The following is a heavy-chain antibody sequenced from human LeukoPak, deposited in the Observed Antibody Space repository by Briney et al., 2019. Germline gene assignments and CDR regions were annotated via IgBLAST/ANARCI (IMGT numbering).Heavy chain of an antibody. Sequence: SETLSLTCTVSGGSISSDSDSWSWIRQPAGKGLEWIGRIYASGTTDYNPSLKSRVTISVDTSKNQFSLKLSSVTAADTAVYYCTRSVYIWGQGTMVTVSS. CDR1: GGSISSDSDS. J-gene: IGHJ3*02. D-gene: IGHD5/OR15-5a*01. CDR2: IYASGTT. CDR3: TRSVYI. V-gene: IGHV4-61*02.